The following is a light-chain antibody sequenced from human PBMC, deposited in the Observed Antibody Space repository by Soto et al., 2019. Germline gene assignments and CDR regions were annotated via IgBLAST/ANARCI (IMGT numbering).Light chain of an antibody. CDR3: ISYTTSSPLV. J-gene: IGLJ1*01. CDR1: SSDVGGYNY. V-gene: IGLV2-14*01. Sequence: QSALTQPASVSGSPGQSITISCTGTSSDVGGYNYVSWYQQHPGKAPKLMIYDVSNRPSGVSNRFSGSKSGNTASLTISGLQAEDEADYYGISYTTSSPLVFGTGTKLTVL. CDR2: DVS.